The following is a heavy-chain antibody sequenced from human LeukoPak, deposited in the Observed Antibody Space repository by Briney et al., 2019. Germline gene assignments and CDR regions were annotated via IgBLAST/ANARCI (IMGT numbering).Heavy chain of an antibody. D-gene: IGHD1-14*01. Sequence: GGSLRLSCVASGFSFSSFAMRWVRQAPGKGLEWVTVISFDGSDKFYTDSVKGRFTISRENSKNTLYLQMNNLTAEDTAVYYCATVGIRTASDNWGQGTLVSVSS. CDR1: GFSFSSFA. J-gene: IGHJ4*02. V-gene: IGHV3-30*04. CDR3: ATVGIRTASDN. CDR2: ISFDGSDK.